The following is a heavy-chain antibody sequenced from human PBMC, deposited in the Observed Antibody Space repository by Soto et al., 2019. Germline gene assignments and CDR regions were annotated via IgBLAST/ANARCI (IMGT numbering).Heavy chain of an antibody. V-gene: IGHV4-34*01. CDR1: GGSFSGYY. J-gene: IGHJ4*02. CDR2: INHSGST. D-gene: IGHD3-22*01. Sequence: SETRSLTCAVYGGSFSGYYWSWIRQPPGKGLEWIGEINHSGSTNYNPSLKSRVTISVDTSKNQFSLKLSSVTAADTAVYYCARGPYYYDSSGYYYWGQGTLVTVS. CDR3: ARGPYYYDSSGYYY.